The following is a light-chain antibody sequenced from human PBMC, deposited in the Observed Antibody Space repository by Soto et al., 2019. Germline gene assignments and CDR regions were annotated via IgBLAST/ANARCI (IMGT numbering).Light chain of an antibody. CDR3: QQVSNWPQGLT. Sequence: EIVLTQSPATLSLSPGERATLSCRASQSVSTYLAWYQQKPGQAPRLLSYDASNRATGIPARFSGSGSGTDFTLTISSLEPEDFAVYYCQQVSNWPQGLTFGGGTKVEIK. CDR2: DAS. CDR1: QSVSTY. J-gene: IGKJ4*01. V-gene: IGKV3-11*01.